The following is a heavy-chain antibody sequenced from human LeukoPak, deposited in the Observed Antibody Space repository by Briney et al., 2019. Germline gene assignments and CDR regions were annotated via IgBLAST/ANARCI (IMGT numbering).Heavy chain of an antibody. D-gene: IGHD2-15*01. J-gene: IGHJ6*03. CDR1: GGSFSGYY. CDR2: INHSGST. CDR3: ARGIPPRYCSGGSCYSKHYYYYYYMDV. V-gene: IGHV4-34*01. Sequence: SETLSLTXAVYGGSFSGYYWSWIRQPPGKGLEWIGEINHSGSTNYNPSLKSRVTISVDTSKNQFSLKLSSVTAADTAVYYCARGIPPRYCSGGSCYSKHYYYYYYMDVWGKGTTVTVSS.